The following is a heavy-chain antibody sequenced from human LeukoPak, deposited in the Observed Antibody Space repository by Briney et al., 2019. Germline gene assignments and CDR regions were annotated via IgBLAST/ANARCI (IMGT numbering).Heavy chain of an antibody. Sequence: GGSLRLSCAASGFTFDDYAMHWVRQAPGKGLEWVSLISWDGGSTYYADSVKGRFTISRDNSKNSLYLQMNSLRAEDTALYYCAKGAPGYSYGGFDYWGQGTLVTVSS. CDR1: GFTFDDYA. D-gene: IGHD5-18*01. CDR2: ISWDGGST. CDR3: AKGAPGYSYGGFDY. J-gene: IGHJ4*02. V-gene: IGHV3-43D*03.